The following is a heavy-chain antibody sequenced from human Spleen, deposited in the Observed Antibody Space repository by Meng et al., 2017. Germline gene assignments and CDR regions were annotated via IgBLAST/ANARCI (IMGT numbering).Heavy chain of an antibody. CDR1: GGIFSNSV. D-gene: IGHD2-2*01. Sequence: SVKVSCKAPGGIFSNSVVGWVRPAPGQGLEWMGGINGVFGTRNYAQQFQGRVTITTDESTSAVYMELARLTSEDTAVYFWARKAGNCISSTCFAFDFWGQGTMVTVSS. CDR3: ARKAGNCISSTCFAFDF. V-gene: IGHV1-69*05. J-gene: IGHJ4*02. CDR2: INGVFGTR.